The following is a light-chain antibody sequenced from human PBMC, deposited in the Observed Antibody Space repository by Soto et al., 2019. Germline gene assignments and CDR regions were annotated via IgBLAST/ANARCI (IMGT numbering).Light chain of an antibody. V-gene: IGKV3-20*01. CDR2: SAS. J-gene: IGKJ5*01. Sequence: EIVLTRSPCTLSLSPGERVTLSCRASRSVSGSYLAWYQQKPGQAPRVLIYSASLRATGIPDRFSGSGSGTDFSLTISRLEPEDFAVYYCQQYGSSPITFGQGTRLEIK. CDR3: QQYGSSPIT. CDR1: RSVSGSY.